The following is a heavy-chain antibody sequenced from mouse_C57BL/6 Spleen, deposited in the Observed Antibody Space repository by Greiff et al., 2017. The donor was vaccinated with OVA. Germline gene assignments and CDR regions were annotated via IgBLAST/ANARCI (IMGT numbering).Heavy chain of an antibody. J-gene: IGHJ4*01. D-gene: IGHD2-5*01. CDR2: ISYDGSN. CDR1: GYSITSGYY. CDR3: ASHYSNYAMDY. Sequence: ESGPGLVKPSQSLSLTCSVTGYSITSGYYWNWIRQFPGNKLEWMGYISYDGSNNYNPSLKNRISITRDTSKNQFFLKLNSVTTEDTATYYCASHYSNYAMDYWGQGTSVTVSS. V-gene: IGHV3-6*01.